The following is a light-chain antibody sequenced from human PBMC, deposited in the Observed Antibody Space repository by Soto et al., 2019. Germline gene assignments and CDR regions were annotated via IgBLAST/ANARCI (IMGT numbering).Light chain of an antibody. V-gene: IGKV3-11*01. CDR2: DAS. Sequence: ESVLTQSPATLSSSPGERATLSCRASQSVSSYLAWYQQKPGQAPRLLIYDASNRATGIPARFSGSGSGTDFTLTISSLEPEDFAVYYCQQHSNWITFGQGTRLEIK. J-gene: IGKJ5*01. CDR1: QSVSSY. CDR3: QQHSNWIT.